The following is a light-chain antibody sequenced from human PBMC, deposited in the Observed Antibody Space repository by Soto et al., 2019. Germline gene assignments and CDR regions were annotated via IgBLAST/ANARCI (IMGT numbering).Light chain of an antibody. J-gene: IGLJ1*01. Sequence: QSALTQPASVSGSPGQSITISCTGTSSDVGAYNYVSWFQQYPGKAPKLMIYDVSNRPSGVSNRFSGSKSGNTASLTISGLQAEDEADYYCCSYTRSSTYVFGTGTKLTVL. CDR1: SSDVGAYNY. CDR2: DVS. CDR3: CSYTRSSTYV. V-gene: IGLV2-14*01.